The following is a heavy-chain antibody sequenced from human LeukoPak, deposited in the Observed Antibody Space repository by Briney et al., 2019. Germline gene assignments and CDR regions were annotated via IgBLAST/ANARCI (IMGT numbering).Heavy chain of an antibody. CDR1: GGSFSGYY. J-gene: IGHJ4*02. CDR2: INHSGST. V-gene: IGHV4-34*01. D-gene: IGHD3-3*01. Sequence: SETLSLTCAVYGGSFSGYYWSWIRQPPGKGLEWIGEINHSGSTNYNPSLKSRVTISVDTSKNQFSLKLSSVTAADTAVYYCARGGRFLEWLLRPGTYYFDYWGQGTLVTVSS. CDR3: ARGGRFLEWLLRPGTYYFDY.